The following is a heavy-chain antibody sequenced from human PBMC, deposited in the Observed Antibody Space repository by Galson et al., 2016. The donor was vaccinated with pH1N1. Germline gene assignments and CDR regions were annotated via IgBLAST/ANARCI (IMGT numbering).Heavy chain of an antibody. CDR3: VGGEY. J-gene: IGHJ4*02. D-gene: IGHD3-10*01. Sequence: SLRLSCAASGFIFSSHWMSWVRQAPGKGLECAANINQDGTETYYVDSVKGRFAISRDNAKNPLYLQMNSLRAEDTAVYYCVGGEYWGQGALVTVSS. V-gene: IGHV3-7*01. CDR2: INQDGTET. CDR1: GFIFSSHW.